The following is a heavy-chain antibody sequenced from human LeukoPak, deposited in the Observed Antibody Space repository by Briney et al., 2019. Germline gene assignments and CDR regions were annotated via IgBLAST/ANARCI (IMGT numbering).Heavy chain of an antibody. CDR3: ARDLVTVTKGFDI. CDR1: GDSFSSDY. D-gene: IGHD4-17*01. J-gene: IGHJ3*02. V-gene: IGHV4-59*01. Sequence: SETLSLTCAVSGDSFSSDYWTWIRQPPGKGLEWIGYTSYIGSTNYNPSLKSRVTISIDTSKNQFSLRLSSVTAADTAVYYCARDLVTVTKGFDIWGQGTMVSVSS. CDR2: TSYIGST.